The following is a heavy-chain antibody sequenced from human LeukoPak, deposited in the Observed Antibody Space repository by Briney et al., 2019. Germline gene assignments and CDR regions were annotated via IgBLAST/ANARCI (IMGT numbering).Heavy chain of an antibody. V-gene: IGHV4-39*07. CDR3: ARGIVETYYYYYYYMDV. Sequence: SETLSLTCSVSGGSISRSSYYWGWIRQPPGKGLEWIGSIYYSGSTYYNPSLKSRVTISVDTSKNQFSLRLSSVTAADTAVYYCARGIVETYYYYYYYMDVWGKGTTVTVSS. D-gene: IGHD2/OR15-2a*01. CDR1: GGSISRSSYY. J-gene: IGHJ6*03. CDR2: IYYSGST.